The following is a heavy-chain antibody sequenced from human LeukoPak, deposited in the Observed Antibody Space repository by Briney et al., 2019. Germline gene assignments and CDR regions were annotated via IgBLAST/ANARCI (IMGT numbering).Heavy chain of an antibody. CDR3: ARDLRGIRDY. CDR1: GFTFSTYW. Sequence: GGSLRLSCAASGFTFSTYWMHWVRQAPGKGLVWVSRINPDGSRTDYADSVKGRFTITRDNAENTLYPQMDSLRAEDTAVYFCARDLRGIRDYWGQGTLVTVSS. D-gene: IGHD2-15*01. V-gene: IGHV3-74*01. CDR2: INPDGSRT. J-gene: IGHJ4*02.